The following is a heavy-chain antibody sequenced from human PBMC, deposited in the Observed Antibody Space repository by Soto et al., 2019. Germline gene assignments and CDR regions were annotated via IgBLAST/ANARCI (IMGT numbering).Heavy chain of an antibody. J-gene: IGHJ6*02. CDR3: ARRIPFGYGMGV. CDR2: ITSSGGNT. D-gene: IGHD2-21*01. CDR1: GFTFSSYA. V-gene: IGHV3-64*01. Sequence: GGSLRLSCAASGFTFSSYAMHWVRQAPGKGLEYVSAITSSGGNTDYASSVKGRFTISRDNSKNTLYLQMGSLRAEDMAVYYCARRIPFGYGMGVWGQGTTVTVSS.